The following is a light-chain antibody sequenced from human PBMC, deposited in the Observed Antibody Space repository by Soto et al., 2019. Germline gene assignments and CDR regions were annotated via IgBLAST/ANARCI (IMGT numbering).Light chain of an antibody. CDR2: EVS. J-gene: IGLJ2*01. V-gene: IGLV2-14*01. CDR1: SSDVGGYNY. Sequence: HSALTQPASVSGSPGQSITISCTGTSSDVGGYNYVSWYQQRPGTAPKLIIFEVSNRPSGVSNRFSGSKSGNTASLIISGLQAEDEADYYCSSYTSSSTLVFGGGTQLTVL. CDR3: SSYTSSSTLV.